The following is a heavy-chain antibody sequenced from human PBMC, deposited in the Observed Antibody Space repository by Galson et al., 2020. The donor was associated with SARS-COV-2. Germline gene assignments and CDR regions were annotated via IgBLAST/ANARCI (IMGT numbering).Heavy chain of an antibody. J-gene: IGHJ4*02. D-gene: IGHD6-19*01. CDR1: GFTFSSLA. Sequence: GGSLRLSCAASGFTFSSLAMHWVRQAPGKGLEWVAQIFFDGSDKYYGDSVKGRFTISRDSSKNTVYLQMNNLRADDTAVYYCARDGQTSSGWAFDYWGQGTLVTVSS. V-gene: IGHV3-33*01. CDR3: ARDGQTSSGWAFDY. CDR2: IFFDGSDK.